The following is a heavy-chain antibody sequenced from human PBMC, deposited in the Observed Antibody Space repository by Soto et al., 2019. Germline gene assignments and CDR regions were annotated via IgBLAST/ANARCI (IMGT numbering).Heavy chain of an antibody. CDR3: ARYLLTGTSLNYYYGMDV. V-gene: IGHV4-30-4*01. Sequence: SETLSLTCTVSGGSISSGDYYWSWIRQPPGKGLEWIGYIYYSGSTYYNPSLKSRVTISVDTSKNQFSLKLSSVTAADTAVYYCARYLLTGTSLNYYYGMDVWGQGTTVTVSS. J-gene: IGHJ6*02. CDR2: IYYSGST. D-gene: IGHD3-9*01. CDR1: GGSISSGDYY.